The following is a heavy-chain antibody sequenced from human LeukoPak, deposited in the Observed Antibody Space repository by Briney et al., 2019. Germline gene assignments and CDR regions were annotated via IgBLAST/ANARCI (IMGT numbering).Heavy chain of an antibody. CDR1: GFALSSYE. CDR3: TRNSGWYGLS. D-gene: IGHD6-19*01. Sequence: GGSLRLSCTVSGFALSSYEMSWIRQAPGKGLEWVSSIDYDGGSGHYADSVKGRFTISRDNSNNTLFLHLNSLRGEDTAVYYCTRNSGWYGLSWGQRTLVTVSS. CDR2: IDYDGGSG. V-gene: IGHV3-23*01. J-gene: IGHJ1*01.